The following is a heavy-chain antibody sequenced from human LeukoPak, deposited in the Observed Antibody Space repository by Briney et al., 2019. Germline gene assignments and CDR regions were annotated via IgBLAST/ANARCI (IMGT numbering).Heavy chain of an antibody. V-gene: IGHV3-53*01. J-gene: IGHJ4*02. CDR1: GFAVSGNY. CDR3: AKLKGWYGEGYFDY. CDR2: IYSDGGT. Sequence: GGSLRLSCAASGFAVSGNYMSWVRQAPGKGLEWVSVIYSDGGTYYADSVKGRFTISRDISKNTLFLQMTSLRAEDTAVYYCAKLKGWYGEGYFDYWGQGTLVTVSS. D-gene: IGHD3-10*01.